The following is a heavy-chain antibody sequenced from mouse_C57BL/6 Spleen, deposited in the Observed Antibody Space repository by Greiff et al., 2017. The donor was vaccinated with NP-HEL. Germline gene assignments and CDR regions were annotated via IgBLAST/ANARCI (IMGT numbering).Heavy chain of an antibody. CDR3: ARGDSNQRYYAMDY. J-gene: IGHJ4*01. CDR1: GYTFTSYW. V-gene: IGHV1-50*01. Sequence: QVQLQQPGAELVKPGASVKLSCKASGYTFTSYWMQWVNQRPGQGLEWIGEIDPSDSYTNYNQKFKGQATLTVDTSSSTAYMQLSSLTSEDSAVYYCARGDSNQRYYAMDYWGQGTSVTVSS. D-gene: IGHD2-5*01. CDR2: IDPSDSYT.